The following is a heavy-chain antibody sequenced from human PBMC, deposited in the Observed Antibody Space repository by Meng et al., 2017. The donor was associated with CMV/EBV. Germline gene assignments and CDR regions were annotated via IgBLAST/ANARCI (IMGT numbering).Heavy chain of an antibody. V-gene: IGHV1-69*01. CDR3: ASAHDIGMDY. J-gene: IGHJ4*02. D-gene: IGHD3-9*01. CDR1: GGNSSSYA. CDR2: TIPIFGTA. Sequence: ARRGGAVGEVKDAGAPWKLPIKAAGGNSSSYAISWGRHAPGRGLEWMGGTIPIFGTANYAQKFQGRVTITADESTSTAYMELSSLRSEDTAAYYCASAHDIGMDYWGQGTLVTVSS.